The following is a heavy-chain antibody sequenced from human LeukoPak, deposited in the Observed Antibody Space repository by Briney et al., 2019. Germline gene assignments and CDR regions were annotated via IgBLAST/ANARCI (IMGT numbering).Heavy chain of an antibody. CDR3: AAQADIFTGPLRFDY. CDR1: GGSISSSSYY. CDR2: IYYSGST. J-gene: IGHJ4*02. V-gene: IGHV4-39*07. D-gene: IGHD3-9*01. Sequence: SETLSLTCTVSGGSISSSSYYWGWIRQPPGKGLEWIGSIYYSGSTYYNPSLKSRVTISVDRSKNQFSLKLSSVTAADTAVYYCAAQADIFTGPLRFDYWGQGTLVTVSS.